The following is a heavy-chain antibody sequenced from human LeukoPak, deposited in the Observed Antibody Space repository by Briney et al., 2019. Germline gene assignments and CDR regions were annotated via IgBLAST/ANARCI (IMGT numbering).Heavy chain of an antibody. Sequence: GGSLRLSCAASGFTFSSYAMHWVRQAPGKGLEWVAVISYDGSNKYYADSVKGRFTISRDNSKNTLYLQMNSLRAEDTAVYYCARVKTGEFSYGMDVWGQGTTVTVSS. J-gene: IGHJ6*02. D-gene: IGHD3-10*01. CDR1: GFTFSSYA. CDR3: ARVKTGEFSYGMDV. V-gene: IGHV3-30*04. CDR2: ISYDGSNK.